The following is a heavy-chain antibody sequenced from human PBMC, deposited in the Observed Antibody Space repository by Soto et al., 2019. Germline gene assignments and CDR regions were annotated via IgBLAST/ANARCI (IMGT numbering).Heavy chain of an antibody. J-gene: IGHJ6*02. CDR1: GYTFAASY. D-gene: IGHD2-2*01. CDR2: INPNTGGT. CDR3: ARGGAGCTRTSCFASDYYYGLDV. Sequence: ASVKVSCKAAGYTFAASYIHWVRQAPGQGLEWMGCINPNTGGTNYAQKFQGWVTMTRDTSIITAYMELNRLKSDDTAVYYCARGGAGCTRTSCFASDYYYGLDVWGQGTTVTVSS. V-gene: IGHV1-2*04.